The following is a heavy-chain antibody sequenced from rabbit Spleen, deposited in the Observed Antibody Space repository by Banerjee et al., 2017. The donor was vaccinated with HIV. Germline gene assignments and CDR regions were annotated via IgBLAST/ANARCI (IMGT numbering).Heavy chain of an antibody. CDR2: IHSGSSGDT. CDR3: ARETSSGWGIVSFYFSL. V-gene: IGHV1S40*01. D-gene: IGHD4-1*01. J-gene: IGHJ4*01. CDR1: GFSFSSRFY. Sequence: QSLEESGGDLVKPGASLTLTCTASGFSFSSRFYMCWVRQAPGKGLEWIACIHSGSSGDTYYASWAKGRFTISKTSSTTLTLQMTSLTAADTATYFCARETSSGWGIVSFYFSLWGQGTLVTVS.